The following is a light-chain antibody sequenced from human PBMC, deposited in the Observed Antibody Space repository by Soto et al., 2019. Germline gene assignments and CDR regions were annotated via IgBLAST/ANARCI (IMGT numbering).Light chain of an antibody. CDR3: QQYLSYPFT. CDR2: AEA. J-gene: IGKJ2*01. CDR1: QGISSY. V-gene: IGKV1-8*01. Sequence: AIRMTQSPSSFSASTGDRVTITCRASQGISSYLAWYQQKPGKAPKLLIYAEATLHRGAPSRFSASGAGTDSTRTISRLQSEDFATYYWQQYLSYPFTFGQGTKLEI.